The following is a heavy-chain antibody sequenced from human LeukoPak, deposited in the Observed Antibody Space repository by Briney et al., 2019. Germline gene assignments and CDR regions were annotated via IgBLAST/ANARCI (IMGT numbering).Heavy chain of an antibody. CDR3: ARDRVGYSSGWIDY. CDR1: GFTFSSYW. V-gene: IGHV3-7*01. J-gene: IGHJ4*02. Sequence: GGSLRLSCAASGFTFSSYWMSWVRQAPGKGLEWVANIKQDGSEKYYVDSVKGRFTISRDNAKNSLYLQMNSLRAEDTAVYYCARDRVGYSSGWIDYWGQGTLVTVSS. CDR2: IKQDGSEK. D-gene: IGHD6-19*01.